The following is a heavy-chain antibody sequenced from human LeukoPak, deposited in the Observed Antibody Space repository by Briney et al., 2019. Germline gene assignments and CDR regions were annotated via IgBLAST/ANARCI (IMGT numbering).Heavy chain of an antibody. J-gene: IGHJ6*03. CDR3: ARSPDYYDSSGYYYYYYYMDV. CDR2: IYYSGST. V-gene: IGHV4-59*01. Sequence: SETLSLTCTVSGGSISSYYWSWIRQPSGKGLEWIGYIYYSGSTNYNPSLKSRVTISVDTSKNQFSLKLSSVTAADTAVYYCARSPDYYDSSGYYYYYYYMDVWGKGTTVTVSS. D-gene: IGHD3-22*01. CDR1: GGSISSYY.